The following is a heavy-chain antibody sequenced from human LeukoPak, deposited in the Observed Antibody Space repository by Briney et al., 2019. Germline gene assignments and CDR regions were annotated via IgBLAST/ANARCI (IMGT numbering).Heavy chain of an antibody. CDR1: GFSVSKNY. J-gene: IGHJ4*02. D-gene: IGHD5-12*01. CDR3: ARRYTGYGILDY. CDR2: IYSGGST. V-gene: IGHV3-53*01. Sequence: GGSLRLSCAASGFSVSKNYMNWVRQAPGKGLEWVSVIYSGGSTYHADSVKGRFTISRDNSKNTLYLHMNRLRAEDTAVYYCARRYTGYGILDYWGQGTLVTVSS.